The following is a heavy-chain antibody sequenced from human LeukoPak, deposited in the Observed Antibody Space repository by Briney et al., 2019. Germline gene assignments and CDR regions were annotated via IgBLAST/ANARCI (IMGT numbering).Heavy chain of an antibody. CDR1: GYSFTSYW. J-gene: IGHJ4*01. D-gene: IGHD3-22*01. CDR3: ARQGDSSGYYHDYHY. V-gene: IGHV5-51*01. CDR2: IYPGDSDT. Sequence: GESLKISCKGSGYSFTSYWVGWVRQMPGKGLEWMGIIYPGDSDTRYSPSFRGQVTISADKSISTAYLQWSSLKASDTAMYYCARQGDSSGYYHDYHYWGQGTLVTVSS.